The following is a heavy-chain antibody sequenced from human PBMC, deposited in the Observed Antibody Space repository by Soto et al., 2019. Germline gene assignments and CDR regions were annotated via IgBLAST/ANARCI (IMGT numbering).Heavy chain of an antibody. CDR2: ISSSISYI. Sequence: XGSLSLFFAASCFTVSSYRMNWVRQAPGKGLEWVSSISSSISYIYYADSVKGRFTISRDNAKNSLYLQMNSLRAEDTAVYYCARFGGYYDSSGYFVNGGRGYYYYGMDVCGQRTTVTVSS. J-gene: IGHJ6*02. CDR1: CFTVSSYR. V-gene: IGHV3-21*01. CDR3: ARFGGYYDSSGYFVNGGRGYYYYGMDV. D-gene: IGHD3-22*01.